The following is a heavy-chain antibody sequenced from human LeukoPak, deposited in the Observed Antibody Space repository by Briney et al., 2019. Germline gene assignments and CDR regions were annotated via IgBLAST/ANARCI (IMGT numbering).Heavy chain of an antibody. Sequence: SETLSLTCAVSGGSISSGGYSWSWIRQPPGKGLEWIGEINHSGSTNYNPSLKGRVTISVDTSKNQFSLKLSSVTAADTAVYYCARRIARWLYVTYFDYWGQGTLVTVSS. J-gene: IGHJ4*02. CDR2: INHSGST. CDR1: GGSISSGGYS. V-gene: IGHV4-34*01. CDR3: ARRIARWLYVTYFDY. D-gene: IGHD3-22*01.